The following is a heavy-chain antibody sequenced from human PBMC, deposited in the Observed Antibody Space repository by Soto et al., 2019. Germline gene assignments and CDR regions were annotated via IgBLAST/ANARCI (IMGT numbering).Heavy chain of an antibody. Sequence: QVQLVQSGGGVVQPGRSLRLSCAGSGFTFSSYGIHWVRQAPCKGLEWVALISYDGGNEKYTESVKDRFTISRDDSHNVAYLQMSSLRTEDTAMYYCAKDRYSGTYPTDFDYWGQGSLVTVSS. J-gene: IGHJ4*02. CDR1: GFTFSSYG. CDR3: AKDRYSGTYPTDFDY. D-gene: IGHD1-26*01. CDR2: ISYDGGNE. V-gene: IGHV3-30*18.